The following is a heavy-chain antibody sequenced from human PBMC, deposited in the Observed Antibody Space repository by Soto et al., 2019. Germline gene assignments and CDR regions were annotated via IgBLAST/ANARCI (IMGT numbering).Heavy chain of an antibody. V-gene: IGHV4-31*03. CDR3: AAEPLT. CDR1: GGSISTGGYY. Sequence: QVQLQESGPGLVKPSQTLSLTCTVSGGSISTGGYYWSWIRQHPGKGLEWIGYTYYSGSTYYNPFLKSRVTISLGMSKNQFSLTLSSVTAADTAVYSCAAEPLTWRKGTLVSVSS. J-gene: IGHJ4*02. CDR2: TYYSGST.